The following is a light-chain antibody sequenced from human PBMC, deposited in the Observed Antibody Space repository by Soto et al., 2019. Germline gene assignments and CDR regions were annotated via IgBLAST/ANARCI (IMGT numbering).Light chain of an antibody. CDR1: QSVSSNY. CDR2: DAS. CDR3: QQYGSSPRT. J-gene: IGKJ1*01. Sequence: EIVLTQSPGTLSLSPGERATLSCGASQSVSSNYLAWYPQKPGQPPRVLIHDASSRATGIPDRFSGSGSGTDFTLTISRLEPEDFAVYYCQQYGSSPRTFGQGTKVEIK. V-gene: IGKV3-20*01.